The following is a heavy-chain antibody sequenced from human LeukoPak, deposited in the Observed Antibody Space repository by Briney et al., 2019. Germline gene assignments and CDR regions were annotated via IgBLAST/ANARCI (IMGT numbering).Heavy chain of an antibody. V-gene: IGHV4-30-2*01. CDR2: IFHTGNS. D-gene: IGHD3-10*01. CDR1: GGSITSGGYS. Sequence: SQTLSLTCAVSGGSITSGGYSWNWIRQPPGKGLEWIGYIFHTGNSYYNPSLRSRVTISVDRSRNQFSLRLTSVTAADTAVYYCARELWFVNAPGSWLDPWGPGTLVAVSS. J-gene: IGHJ5*02. CDR3: ARELWFVNAPGSWLDP.